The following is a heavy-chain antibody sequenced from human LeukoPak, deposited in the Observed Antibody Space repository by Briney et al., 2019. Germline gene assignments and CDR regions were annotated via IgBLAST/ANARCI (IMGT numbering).Heavy chain of an antibody. D-gene: IGHD6-13*01. Sequence: SETLSLTCTVSGGSISSSSYYWGWIRQPPGKGLEWIGSIYYSGSTYYNPSLKSRVTIPVDTSKNQFTLKLSSVTAADTAVYYCARRYSSSWFNWFDPWGQGTLVTVSS. CDR2: IYYSGST. CDR3: ARRYSSSWFNWFDP. CDR1: GGSISSSSYY. J-gene: IGHJ5*02. V-gene: IGHV4-39*01.